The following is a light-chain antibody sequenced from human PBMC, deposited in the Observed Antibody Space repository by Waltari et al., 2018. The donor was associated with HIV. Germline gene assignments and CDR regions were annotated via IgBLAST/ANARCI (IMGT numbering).Light chain of an antibody. Sequence: QSALTQPASVSGSPGQSITISCTGSSSDVGAYNYVSWYQQHPGKAPKLVIYDVSNRPSGVSNRFSGSKSGNTASLTIYGLQTEDEADYYCNSYSTTYTPCVFGTGTRVTVL. V-gene: IGLV2-14*01. CDR1: SSDVGAYNY. CDR2: DVS. J-gene: IGLJ1*01. CDR3: NSYSTTYTPCV.